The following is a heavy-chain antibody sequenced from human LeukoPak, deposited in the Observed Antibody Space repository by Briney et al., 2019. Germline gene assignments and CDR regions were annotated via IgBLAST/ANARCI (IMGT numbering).Heavy chain of an antibody. J-gene: IGHJ6*02. CDR1: GFTVSSNY. V-gene: IGHV3-66*01. Sequence: GGSLRLSWAASGFTVSSNYMSWVRQAPGRGLEWVSVIYSGGSTYYADSVKGRFTISRDNSKNTLYLQMNSLRAEDTAVYYCARDTWPNSFYGMDVWGQGTTVTVSS. CDR2: IYSGGST. D-gene: IGHD1-1*01. CDR3: ARDTWPNSFYGMDV.